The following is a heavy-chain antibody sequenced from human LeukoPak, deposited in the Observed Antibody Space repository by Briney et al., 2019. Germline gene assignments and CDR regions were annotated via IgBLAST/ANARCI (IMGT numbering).Heavy chain of an antibody. V-gene: IGHV3-74*01. CDR3: ATEYYYYYMDV. J-gene: IGHJ6*03. CDR2: INSDGSST. CDR1: GFTFSSYW. Sequence: PGGSLRLSCAASGFTFSSYWMHCVRQAPGKGLVWVSRINSDGSSTSYADSVKGRFTIPRDNAKNTLYLQMNSLRAEDTAVYYCATEYYYYYMDVWGKGTTVTVSS.